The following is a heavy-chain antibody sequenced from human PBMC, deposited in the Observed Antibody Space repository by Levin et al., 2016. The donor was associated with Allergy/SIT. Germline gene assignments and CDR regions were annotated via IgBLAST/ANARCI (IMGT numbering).Heavy chain of an antibody. J-gene: IGHJ4*02. CDR3: AAFWPLTAMDPPLDY. CDR1: GFTFSSYA. D-gene: IGHD5-18*01. V-gene: IGHV3-30-3*01. CDR2: ISYDGSNK. Sequence: LSLTCAASGFTFSSYAMHWVRQAPGKGLEWVAVISYDGSNKYYADSVKGRFTISRDNSKNTLYLQMNSLRAEDTAVYYCAAFWPLTAMDPPLDYWGQGTLVTVSS.